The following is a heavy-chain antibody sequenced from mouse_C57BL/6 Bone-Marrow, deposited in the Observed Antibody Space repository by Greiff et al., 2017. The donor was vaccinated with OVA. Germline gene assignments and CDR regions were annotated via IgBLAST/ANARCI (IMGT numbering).Heavy chain of an antibody. CDR2: IHPNSGST. Sequence: VQLQQSGAELVKPGASVKLSCKASGYTFTSYWMHWVKQRPGQGLEWIGMIHPNSGSTNYNEKFKSKATLTVDKSSSTAYMQHSSLTSEDSAVYYCARGDYGSSPWFAYWGQGTLVTVSA. D-gene: IGHD1-1*01. V-gene: IGHV1-64*01. CDR3: ARGDYGSSPWFAY. J-gene: IGHJ3*01. CDR1: GYTFTSYW.